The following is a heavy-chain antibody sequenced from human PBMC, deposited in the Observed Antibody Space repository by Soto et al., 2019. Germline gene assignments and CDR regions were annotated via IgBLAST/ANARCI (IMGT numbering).Heavy chain of an antibody. Sequence: GGSLRLSCAASGFTFSSYAMSWVRQAPGKGLEWVSAISGSGGSTYYADSVKGRFTISRDNSKNTLYLQMNSLRAEDTAVYYCASITMVRGVYHDAFDIWGQGTMVTVSS. D-gene: IGHD3-10*01. CDR3: ASITMVRGVYHDAFDI. V-gene: IGHV3-23*01. J-gene: IGHJ3*02. CDR2: ISGSGGST. CDR1: GFTFSSYA.